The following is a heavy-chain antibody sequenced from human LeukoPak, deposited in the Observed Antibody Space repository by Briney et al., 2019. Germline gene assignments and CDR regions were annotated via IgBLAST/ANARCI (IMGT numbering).Heavy chain of an antibody. CDR2: INDSGST. J-gene: IGHJ4*02. V-gene: IGHV4-34*01. Sequence: PSETLSLTCAVYGGSFSGYYWSWIRQTPGKGLEWIGEINDSGSTSCSPSLKSRVSISVDTSKNQFSLNLTSVTAADTAVYYCARATYDSSDYFYPYFDYWGQGTLVTVSS. CDR1: GGSFSGYY. CDR3: ARATYDSSDYFYPYFDY. D-gene: IGHD3-22*01.